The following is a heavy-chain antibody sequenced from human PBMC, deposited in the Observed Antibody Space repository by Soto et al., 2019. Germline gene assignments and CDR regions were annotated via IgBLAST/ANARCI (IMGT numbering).Heavy chain of an antibody. CDR1: GYTFTSYG. J-gene: IGHJ5*02. D-gene: IGHD2-15*01. CDR3: ARDLGSGGSLNWFDP. Sequence: QVQLVQSGAEVKKPGASVKVSCKASGYTFTSYGISWVRQAPGQGLEWMGWISAYNGNTNYAQKRQGRVTMTTDTSTSTAYMELRSLRSDDTAVDYCARDLGSGGSLNWFDPWGQGTLVTVSS. CDR2: ISAYNGNT. V-gene: IGHV1-18*04.